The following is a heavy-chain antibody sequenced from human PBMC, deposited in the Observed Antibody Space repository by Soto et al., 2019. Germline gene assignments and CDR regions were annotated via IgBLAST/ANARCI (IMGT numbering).Heavy chain of an antibody. CDR3: TSAPQRAVTDEMARS. D-gene: IGHD2-21*02. CDR2: IKSKSDGGTT. J-gene: IGHJ5*02. CDR1: GFTVRSAW. Sequence: EVQLVESGGGLVKPGGSLRLACAVSGFTVRSAWMNWVRQAPGKGLVWVGRIKSKSDGGTTDYAEPVKGRFTISIDDSKNTVYLQMESLKTEDTAVYYCTSAPQRAVTDEMARSWGQGTLVTVSS. V-gene: IGHV3-15*07.